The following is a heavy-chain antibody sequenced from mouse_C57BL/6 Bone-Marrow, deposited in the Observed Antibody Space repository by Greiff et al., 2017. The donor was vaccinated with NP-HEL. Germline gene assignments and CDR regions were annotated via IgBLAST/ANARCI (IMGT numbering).Heavy chain of an antibody. V-gene: IGHV1-26*01. CDR2: INPNNGGT. CDR3: ARSVLL. CDR1: GYTFTDYY. Sequence: VQLQQSGPELVKPGASVKISCKASGYTFTDYYMNWVKQSHGKSLEWIGDINPNNGGTSYNQKFKGKATLTVDKSSSTAYMELRSLTSEDSAVYYCARSVLLWGQGTTLTVSS. J-gene: IGHJ2*01. D-gene: IGHD2-1*01.